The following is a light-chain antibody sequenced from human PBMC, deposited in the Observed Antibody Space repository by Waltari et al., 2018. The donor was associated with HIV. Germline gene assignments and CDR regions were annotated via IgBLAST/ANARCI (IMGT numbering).Light chain of an antibody. Sequence: AIQLTQSPSSLSVSITDRVALTCRASQGIKSALAWYQQKPGKPPKLLIYAASRLHGGVPSRVTGSGSGTDFTLTISSLQPEDFATYYCQQFNSYLWTFGQGTKVEVK. CDR1: QGIKSA. CDR2: AAS. V-gene: IGKV1-13*02. J-gene: IGKJ1*01. CDR3: QQFNSYLWT.